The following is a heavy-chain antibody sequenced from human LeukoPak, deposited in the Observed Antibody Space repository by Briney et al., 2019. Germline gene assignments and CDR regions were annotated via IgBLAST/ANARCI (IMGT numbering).Heavy chain of an antibody. V-gene: IGHV1-18*01. J-gene: IGHJ5*02. Sequence: ASVKVSCKASGYTFTSYGISWVRQAPGQGLEWMGWISAYNGNTNYAQKLQGRVTMTTDTSTSTAYMELRSLRSDDTAVYYRAREEDSSSWRGRYNWFDPWGQGTLVTVSS. D-gene: IGHD6-13*01. CDR3: AREEDSSSWRGRYNWFDP. CDR1: GYTFTSYG. CDR2: ISAYNGNT.